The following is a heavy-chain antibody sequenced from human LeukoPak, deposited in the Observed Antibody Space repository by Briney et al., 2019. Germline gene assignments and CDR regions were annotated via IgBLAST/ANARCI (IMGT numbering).Heavy chain of an antibody. V-gene: IGHV3-33*01. D-gene: IGHD4-17*01. Sequence: GGSLRLSCAASGFTFGSFGMHWVRQAPGKGLEWVAVIWYDGGKKLYPDSVRGRFTISRDNSKNTLDLQMNSLRAEDTAVYYCARDAYDDDGFGGGMDVWGKGTTVTVSS. CDR1: GFTFGSFG. CDR3: ARDAYDDDGFGGGMDV. J-gene: IGHJ6*04. CDR2: IWYDGGKK.